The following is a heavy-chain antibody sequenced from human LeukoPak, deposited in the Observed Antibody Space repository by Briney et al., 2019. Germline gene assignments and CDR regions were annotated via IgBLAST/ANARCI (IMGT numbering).Heavy chain of an antibody. CDR3: ARGTCMVRGVCYYYYYYMDV. V-gene: IGHV4-61*02. D-gene: IGHD3-10*01. J-gene: IGHJ6*03. CDR1: GGSISSGSYY. CDR2: IYTSGST. Sequence: KPSETLSVTCTVSGGSISSGSYYWSWIRQPAGKGLEWIGRIYTSGSTNYNPSLKSRVTISVDTSKNQFSLKLSSVTAADTAVYYCARGTCMVRGVCYYYYYYMDVWGKGTTVTVSS.